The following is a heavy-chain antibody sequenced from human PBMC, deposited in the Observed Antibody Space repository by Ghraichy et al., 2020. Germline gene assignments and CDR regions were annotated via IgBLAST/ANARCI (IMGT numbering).Heavy chain of an antibody. CDR1: GFILRNYG. CDR3: ARNRYDDAFDI. D-gene: IGHD5-12*01. Sequence: GGSLRLSCAASGFILRNYGMHWVRQVTGKSLEWVSAIGAGGETHYAGSVKGRFTISRESAENSLYLQMNNLRDGDSALYFCARNRYDDAFDIWGQGTMVTVSS. J-gene: IGHJ3*02. V-gene: IGHV3-13*04. CDR2: IGAGGET.